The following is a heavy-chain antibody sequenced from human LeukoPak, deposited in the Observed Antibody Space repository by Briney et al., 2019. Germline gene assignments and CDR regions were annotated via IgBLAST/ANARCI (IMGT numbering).Heavy chain of an antibody. D-gene: IGHD3-3*01. CDR3: ARDRHYDFWSGNYYYYMDV. CDR1: GYTFTSYG. Sequence: GASVKVSCKASGYTFTSYGISWVRQAPGQGLEWMGWISAYNGNTNYAQKLQGRVTMTTDTSTSTAYMELRSLRSDDTAVYYCARDRHYDFWSGNYYYYMDVWGKGTTVTVSS. J-gene: IGHJ6*03. CDR2: ISAYNGNT. V-gene: IGHV1-18*01.